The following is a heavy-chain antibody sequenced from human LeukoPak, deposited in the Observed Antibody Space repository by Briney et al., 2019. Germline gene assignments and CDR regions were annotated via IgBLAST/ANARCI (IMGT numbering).Heavy chain of an antibody. J-gene: IGHJ3*02. CDR3: ARNFYRYAFDI. Sequence: SETLSLTRTVSGGSISSYYWSWIRQPPGKGLEWIGYIYYSGSTNYNPSLKSRVTISVDTSKNQFSLKLSSVTAADTAVYYCARNFYRYAFDIWGQGTMVTVSS. V-gene: IGHV4-59*01. D-gene: IGHD1-7*01. CDR1: GGSISSYY. CDR2: IYYSGST.